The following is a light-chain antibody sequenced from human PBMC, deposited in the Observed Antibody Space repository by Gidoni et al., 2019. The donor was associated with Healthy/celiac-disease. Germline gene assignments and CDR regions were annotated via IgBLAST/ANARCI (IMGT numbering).Light chain of an antibody. CDR3: QSYDISLSAYVV. CDR2: GNS. CDR1: SSNIGAGYD. V-gene: IGLV1-40*01. Sequence: QSVLTQPPSESGAPGQRVTISCTGSSSNIGAGYDVHWYQQLPGTAPKLLIYGNSNRPSGVPDRFSGSKSGTSASLAITGLQAEDEADYYCQSYDISLSAYVVFGGGTKLTVL. J-gene: IGLJ2*01.